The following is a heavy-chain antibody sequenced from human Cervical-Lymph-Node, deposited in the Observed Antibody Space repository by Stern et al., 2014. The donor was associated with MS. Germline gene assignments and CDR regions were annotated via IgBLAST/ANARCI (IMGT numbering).Heavy chain of an antibody. D-gene: IGHD6-6*01. V-gene: IGHV1-2*02. CDR3: TRALRIADRPSPGGHWFDP. CDR1: GYIFTDYY. J-gene: IGHJ5*02. CDR2: INPKSGGT. Sequence: DQLVESGAEVEKPGASVKVSCKASGYIFTDYYLHWVRQAPGQGLEWMGRINPKSGGTSYGQSFQGRVTLTRDTSITTAYMDLSRLTSDDTAVYYCTRALRIADRPSPGGHWFDPWGQGTLVIVSS.